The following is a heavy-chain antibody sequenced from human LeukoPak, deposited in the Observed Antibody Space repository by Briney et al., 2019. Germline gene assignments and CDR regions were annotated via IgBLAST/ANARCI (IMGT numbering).Heavy chain of an antibody. V-gene: IGHV4-4*07. J-gene: IGHJ3*02. CDR1: GGSISNYY. D-gene: IGHD1-26*01. CDR3: ARGGATYDAFDI. CDR2: IYTSGS. Sequence: PSETLSLTCTVSGGSISNYYWSWIRQPAGKGLEWIGRIYTSGSTMSVDTSKNQFSLKLSSVTAADTAVYYCARGGATYDAFDIWGQGTMVTVSS.